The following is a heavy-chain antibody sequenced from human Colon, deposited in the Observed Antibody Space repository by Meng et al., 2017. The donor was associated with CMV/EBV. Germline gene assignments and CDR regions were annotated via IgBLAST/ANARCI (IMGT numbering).Heavy chain of an antibody. D-gene: IGHD2-21*01. CDR1: GGSINSSTNY. CDR2: IHYSGRT. Sequence: SETLSLTCGVSGGSINSSTNYWGYIRQSPGKGLEWIGSIHYSGRTYLNPSLRSRVTISVDTSKNQFSLKLSSVTAADTAVYYCTRDRLCGGGNCYYYGMDVWGQGTTVNVSS. J-gene: IGHJ6*02. CDR3: TRDRLCGGGNCYYYGMDV. V-gene: IGHV4-39*07.